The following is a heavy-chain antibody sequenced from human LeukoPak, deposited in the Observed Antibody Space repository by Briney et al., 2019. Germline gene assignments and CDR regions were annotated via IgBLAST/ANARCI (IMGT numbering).Heavy chain of an antibody. J-gene: IGHJ4*02. CDR3: VRERFHGSGAPKFDF. CDR1: GFTFSSYS. Sequence: GGSLRLSCAASGFTFSSYSMNWVRQTPRKGLEWVSCISGSGSYIYYADSVKGRFTISRDNAKNSLHLQVNSLRAEDTAVYYCVRERFHGSGAPKFDFWGQGTLVTVSS. CDR2: ISGSGSYI. D-gene: IGHD3-10*01. V-gene: IGHV3-21*06.